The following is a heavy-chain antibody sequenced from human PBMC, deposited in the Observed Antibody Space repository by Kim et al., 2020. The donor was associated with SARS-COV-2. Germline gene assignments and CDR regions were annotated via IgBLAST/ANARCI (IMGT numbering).Heavy chain of an antibody. D-gene: IGHD2-15*01. J-gene: IGHJ4*02. CDR1: GFTFSNYA. CDR2: LSGSGGST. V-gene: IGHV3-23*01. Sequence: GGSLRLSCAASGFTFSNYAMSWVRQAPGKGLEWVSTLSGSGGSTYYADSVKGRFTISRDNSKDTLYLQMNSLRAEDTAVYYCARRSTEIVVVVARLDYWGQGTLVTVSS. CDR3: ARRSTEIVVVVARLDY.